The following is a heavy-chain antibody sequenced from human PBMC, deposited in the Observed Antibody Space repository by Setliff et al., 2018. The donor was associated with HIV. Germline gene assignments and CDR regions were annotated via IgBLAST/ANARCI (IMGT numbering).Heavy chain of an antibody. V-gene: IGHV3-21*01. CDR3: ARDFRGQSTALTTFDY. Sequence: PGGSLRLSCAASGFTFSSYSMNWVRQAPGKGLEWVSSISGSSSHMYYADSVRGRFTISRDNAKNSLYLQMNSLRAEDTAVYYCARDFRGQSTALTTFDYWGQGTLVTVSS. CDR1: GFTFSSYS. D-gene: IGHD1-1*01. J-gene: IGHJ4*02. CDR2: ISGSSSHM.